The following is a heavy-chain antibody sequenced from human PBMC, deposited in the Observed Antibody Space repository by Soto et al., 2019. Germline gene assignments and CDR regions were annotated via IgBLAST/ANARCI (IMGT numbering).Heavy chain of an antibody. V-gene: IGHV4-4*07. D-gene: IGHD3-3*01. CDR3: ARGQRFSDWFDP. CDR2: IHSSGST. Sequence: SETLSLTCTVTGGVISGYYWTWIRQSDGEGLEWIGRIHSSGSTNYNPSLKSRVTISLDTSMNYFSLRLSSVTAADTAVYYCARGQRFSDWFDPWGQGTLVTVSS. J-gene: IGHJ5*02. CDR1: GGVISGYY.